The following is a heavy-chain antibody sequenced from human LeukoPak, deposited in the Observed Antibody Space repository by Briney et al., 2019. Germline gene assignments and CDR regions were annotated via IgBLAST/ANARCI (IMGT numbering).Heavy chain of an antibody. D-gene: IGHD3-9*01. CDR1: GFRFNTYW. V-gene: IGHV3-7*03. J-gene: IGHJ4*02. Sequence: PGGSLRLSCAASGFRFNTYWMSWVRQAPGKGLEWVANIKQDGNEKYYADSVKGRFTISRDNAKNSLYLQMNSLRAEDTALYYCAKDIGRYFDWSSFDYWGQGTLVTVSS. CDR3: AKDIGRYFDWSSFDY. CDR2: IKQDGNEK.